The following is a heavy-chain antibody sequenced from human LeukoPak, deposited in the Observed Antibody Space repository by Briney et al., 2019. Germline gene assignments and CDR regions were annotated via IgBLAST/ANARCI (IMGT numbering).Heavy chain of an antibody. CDR1: GFTFSSYG. V-gene: IGHV3-30*03. CDR2: ISYDGSNK. CDR3: ARDRSSWSGYSFFSI. Sequence: GRSLRLSCAASGFTFSSYGMHWVRQAPGKGLEWVAVISYDGSNKYYADSVKGRFTISRDNSKNTLYLQMNSLRAEDTAVYYCARDRSSWSGYSFFSIWGQGTMVTVSS. D-gene: IGHD3-3*01. J-gene: IGHJ3*02.